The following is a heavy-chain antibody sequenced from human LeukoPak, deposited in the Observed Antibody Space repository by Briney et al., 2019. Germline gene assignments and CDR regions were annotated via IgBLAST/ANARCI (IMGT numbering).Heavy chain of an antibody. J-gene: IGHJ4*02. CDR2: IIPIFGTA. CDR3: ARDGGDGYNDFDY. CDR1: VGTFSSYA. D-gene: IGHD5-24*01. Sequence: SVKVSCKASVGTFSSYAISWVRQAPGQGLEWMGGIIPIFGTANYAQKFQGRVTITADESTSTAYMELSSLRSEDTAVYYCARDGGDGYNDFDYWGQGTLVTVSS. V-gene: IGHV1-69*13.